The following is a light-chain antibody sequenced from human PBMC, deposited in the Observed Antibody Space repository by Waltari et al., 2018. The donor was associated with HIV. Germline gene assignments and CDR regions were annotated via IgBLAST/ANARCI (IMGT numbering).Light chain of an antibody. CDR3: GTWDSSLSAV. J-gene: IGLJ2*01. V-gene: IGLV1-51*01. CDR2: DNN. CDR1: SSNIGNHY. Sequence: QSVLTPPPSVSAAPGQKVTISCSGSSSNIGNHYVSWYQPLPGTAPKLLIYDNNERPSGIPDRFSGSKSGTSATLDITGLQTGDEADYYCGTWDSSLSAVFGGGTKLTVL.